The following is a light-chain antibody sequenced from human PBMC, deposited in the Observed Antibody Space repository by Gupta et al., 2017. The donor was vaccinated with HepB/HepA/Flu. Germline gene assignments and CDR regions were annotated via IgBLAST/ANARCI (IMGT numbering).Light chain of an antibody. J-gene: IGLJ3*02. CDR2: GNS. CDR3: QSYDSSLSVWV. CDR1: SSNIGAGYD. Sequence: QTVLTQPPSVSGAPGQRVTISFTGSSSNIGAGYDVHWYQQLPGTAPKLLIYGNSNRPSGVPDRFSGSKSGTSASLAITGLQAEDAADYYCQSYDSSLSVWVYGGGTKLTVL. V-gene: IGLV1-40*01.